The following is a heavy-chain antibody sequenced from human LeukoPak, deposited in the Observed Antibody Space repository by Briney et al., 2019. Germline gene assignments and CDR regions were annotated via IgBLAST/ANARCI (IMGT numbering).Heavy chain of an antibody. V-gene: IGHV1-46*01. CDR1: GYTFTGYY. J-gene: IGHJ5*02. Sequence: ASVKVSCKASGYTFTGYYMHWVRQAPGQGLEWMGIINPSGGSTTYAQKFQGRVTMTRNTSISTAYMELSSLRSEDTAVYYCARVPMVRGVIIRARWFDPWGQGTLVTVSS. CDR3: ARVPMVRGVIIRARWFDP. CDR2: INPSGGST. D-gene: IGHD3-10*01.